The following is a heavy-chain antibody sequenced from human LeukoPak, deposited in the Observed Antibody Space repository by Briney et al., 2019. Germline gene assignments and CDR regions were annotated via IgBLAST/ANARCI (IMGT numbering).Heavy chain of an antibody. CDR3: ARDHPGIAVAGRYYMDV. D-gene: IGHD6-19*01. J-gene: IGHJ6*03. CDR2: ISSSSSTI. CDR1: GFTFSSYS. V-gene: IGHV3-48*01. Sequence: GGSLRLSCAASGFTFSSYSMNWVRQAPGKGLEWVSYISSSSSTIYYADSVKGRFTISRDNAKNSLYLQMNSLRAEDTAVYYCARDHPGIAVAGRYYMDVWGKGTTVTVSS.